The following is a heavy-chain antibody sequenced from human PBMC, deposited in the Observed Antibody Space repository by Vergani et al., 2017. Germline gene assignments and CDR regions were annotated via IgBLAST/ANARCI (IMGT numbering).Heavy chain of an antibody. Sequence: VQLLESGGGLVQPGGSLRLSCAASGFTFSSYGMHWVRQAPGKGLEWVAVISYDGSNKYYADSVKGRFTISRDNSKNTLYLQMNSLRAEDTAVYYCAKVSSSSGWTGYYYYYMDVWGKGTTVTVSS. CDR1: GFTFSSYG. CDR2: ISYDGSNK. D-gene: IGHD6-19*01. J-gene: IGHJ6*03. V-gene: IGHV3-30*18. CDR3: AKVSSSSGWTGYYYYYMDV.